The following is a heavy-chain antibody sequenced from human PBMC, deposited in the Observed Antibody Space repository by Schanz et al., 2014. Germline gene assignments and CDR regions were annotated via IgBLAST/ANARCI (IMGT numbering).Heavy chain of an antibody. V-gene: IGHV3-9*01. J-gene: IGHJ4*02. CDR3: AKALGRGWFKVHQ. CDR1: GFTFSSYS. D-gene: IGHD6-19*01. CDR2: ISWNNGGI. Sequence: EVQLVESGGGLVQPGGSLRLSCTASGFTFSSYSMNWVRQVPGKGLDWVSGISWNNGGIYYAASVKGRFTISRENTKNTLYLEMNDLRVEETALYYCAKALGRGWFKVHQWGQGTGVTVSS.